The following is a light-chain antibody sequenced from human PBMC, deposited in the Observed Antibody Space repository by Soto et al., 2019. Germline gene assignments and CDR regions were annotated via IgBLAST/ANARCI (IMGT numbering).Light chain of an antibody. V-gene: IGLV1-40*01. Sequence: QSVLTQPPSVSGAPGQSVTISCTGSSSNIGAGYDVHWYHHLPGAAPKLLIYGNTNRPSGVPDRFSGSKSGASAFLAIAGLQAEDEADYYCQSYDSSLSGSVFGGGTKLTVL. CDR2: GNT. J-gene: IGLJ3*02. CDR3: QSYDSSLSGSV. CDR1: SSNIGAGYD.